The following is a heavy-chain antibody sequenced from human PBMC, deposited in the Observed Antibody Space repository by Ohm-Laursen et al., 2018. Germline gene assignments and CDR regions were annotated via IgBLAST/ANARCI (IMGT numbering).Heavy chain of an antibody. D-gene: IGHD3-16*01. J-gene: IGHJ4*02. CDR1: GFTFSTYA. Sequence: SLRLSCAASGFTFSTYAMSWVRQAPGKGLEWVSGISGSGTNTFYADSVKGRFTISRDNSKNTLYLQMNSLRAEDTAVYYCATLKGAPYFDYWGQGTLVTVSS. CDR2: ISGSGTNT. V-gene: IGHV3-23*01. CDR3: ATLKGAPYFDY.